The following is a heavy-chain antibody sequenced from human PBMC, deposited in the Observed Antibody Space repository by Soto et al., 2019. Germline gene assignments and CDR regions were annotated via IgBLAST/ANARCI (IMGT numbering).Heavy chain of an antibody. CDR1: GGSISSYY. CDR2: IYYSGST. Sequence: SETLSLTCTVSGGSISSYYWSWIRQPPGKGLEWIGYIYYSGSTNYNPSLKSRVTISVDTSKNQFSLKLSSVTAADTAVYYCARGGYYDILTGENWFDPWGQGTLVTV. CDR3: ARGGYYDILTGENWFDP. V-gene: IGHV4-59*01. D-gene: IGHD3-9*01. J-gene: IGHJ5*02.